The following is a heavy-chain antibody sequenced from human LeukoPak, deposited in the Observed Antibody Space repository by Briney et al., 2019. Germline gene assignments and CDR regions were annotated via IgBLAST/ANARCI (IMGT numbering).Heavy chain of an antibody. V-gene: IGHV1-69*13. Sequence: ASVKVSGKASGGAFSSYAISWVRQAPGQRLEWMGGIIPIFGTANYAQKFQGRVTITADESTSTAYMELISLRSEDTAVYYCARGANVEMAQAFDYWGQGTLVTVSS. CDR3: ARGANVEMAQAFDY. D-gene: IGHD5-24*01. J-gene: IGHJ4*02. CDR1: GGAFSSYA. CDR2: IIPIFGTA.